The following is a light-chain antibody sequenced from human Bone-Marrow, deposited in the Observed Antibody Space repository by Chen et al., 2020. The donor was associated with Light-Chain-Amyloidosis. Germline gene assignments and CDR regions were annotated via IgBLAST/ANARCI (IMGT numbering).Light chain of an antibody. CDR3: QVWDRSSDRPV. CDR2: DDS. J-gene: IGLJ3*02. V-gene: IGLV3-21*02. CDR1: NIGSTS. Sequence: SYVLTQPSSVSVAPGQTATIACGGNNIGSTSVHWYQQPPGQAPLLVVYDDSDRPSGIPERLSGSNSGNTATLTISRVEVGDEADYYCQVWDRSSDRPVFGGGTKLTVL.